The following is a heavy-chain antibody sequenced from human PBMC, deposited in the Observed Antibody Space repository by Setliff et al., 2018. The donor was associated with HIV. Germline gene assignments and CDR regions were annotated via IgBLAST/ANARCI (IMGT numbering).Heavy chain of an antibody. D-gene: IGHD1-26*01. CDR1: GYTFTKYA. V-gene: IGHV7-4-1*02. CDR3: ARVGSYWSTFDC. CDR2: INTNTGSP. Sequence: GASVKVSCKASGYTFTKYAMSWVRQAPGQGLEWVGWINTNTGSPTYAQGLTGRFVFSLDTSVSTAYLQITSLKTEDTAMYYCARVGSYWSTFDCWGQGALVTVSS. J-gene: IGHJ4*02.